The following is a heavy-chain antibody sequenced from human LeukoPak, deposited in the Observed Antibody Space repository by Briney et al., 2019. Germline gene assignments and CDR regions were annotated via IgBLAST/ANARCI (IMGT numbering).Heavy chain of an antibody. V-gene: IGHV3-23*01. D-gene: IGHD1-1*01. CDR1: GFTSSSYA. J-gene: IGHJ4*02. Sequence: GGSLRLSCAASGFTSSSYALNWVRQAPGKGLEWVATVSGSGDRMYHADSVKGRFTISRDNSKNTIYLQMNSLRAKDTALYSCAKAAGASGFDFWGQGTLVTASS. CDR2: VSGSGDRM. CDR3: AKAAGASGFDF.